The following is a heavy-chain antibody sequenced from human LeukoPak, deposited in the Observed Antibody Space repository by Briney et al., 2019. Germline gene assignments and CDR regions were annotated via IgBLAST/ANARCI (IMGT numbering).Heavy chain of an antibody. J-gene: IGHJ4*02. Sequence: GGSLRLSCAASGFTFSSYSMNWVRQASGKGLEWVSSISSSSSYINYADSVKGRFTISRDNAKNSLYLQMNSLRAEDTAVYYCASSLSSVTTSGYYFFDSWGQGTLVTVSS. CDR1: GFTFSSYS. CDR2: ISSSSSYI. D-gene: IGHD4-17*01. V-gene: IGHV3-21*01. CDR3: ASSLSSVTTSGYYFFDS.